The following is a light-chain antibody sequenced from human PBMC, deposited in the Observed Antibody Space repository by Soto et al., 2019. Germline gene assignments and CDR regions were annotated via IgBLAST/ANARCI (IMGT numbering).Light chain of an antibody. J-gene: IGKJ1*01. V-gene: IGKV3-20*01. CDR1: QSVSNNY. CDR3: QQYCSSGT. Sequence: EIVLPQSPGTLSLSPGERATLSCRASQSVSNNYLAWYQQKPGQAPRLLIYGASNRATGIPDRFSGSGSGTYFTLTISRLEPEDFAVYYCQQYCSSGTFGKGTKVEIK. CDR2: GAS.